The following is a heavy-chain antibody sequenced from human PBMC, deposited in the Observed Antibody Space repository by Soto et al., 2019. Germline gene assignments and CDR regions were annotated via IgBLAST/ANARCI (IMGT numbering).Heavy chain of an antibody. CDR3: ARESTYYDFWSGYHSPPYYYYGMDV. Sequence: HPGGSLRLSCAASGFTFSSYGMHWVRQAPGKGLEWVAVIWYDGSNKYYADSVKGRFTISRDNSKNTLYLQMNSLRAEDTAVYYCARESTYYDFWSGYHSPPYYYYGMDVWGQGTTVTVSS. J-gene: IGHJ6*02. CDR2: IWYDGSNK. CDR1: GFTFSSYG. V-gene: IGHV3-33*01. D-gene: IGHD3-3*01.